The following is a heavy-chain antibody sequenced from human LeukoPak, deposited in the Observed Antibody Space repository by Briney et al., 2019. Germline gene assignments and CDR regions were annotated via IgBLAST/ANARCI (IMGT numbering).Heavy chain of an antibody. CDR2: VYPATSDT. J-gene: IGHJ4*02. D-gene: IGHD5-18*01. Sequence: GESLKISCKGSGYSFPNYWIGWVRQMPGKGLEWIGIVYPATSDTTYSPSFQGQVTISADKSSSTAYLQWSSLKASDTAIYYCARPKTLGGYNYEFEFWGQGTLATVSS. V-gene: IGHV5-51*01. CDR3: ARPKTLGGYNYEFEF. CDR1: GYSFPNYW.